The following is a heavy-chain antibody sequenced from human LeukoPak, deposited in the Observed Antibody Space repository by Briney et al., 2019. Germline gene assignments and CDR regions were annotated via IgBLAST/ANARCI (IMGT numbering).Heavy chain of an antibody. Sequence: PGGSLRLSCAASGFTFSSYAMTWVRQAPGKGLEWVSLISGSGDSTYYADSVKGRFTISRDNSKNTLYLQMNSLRAEDTAVYYCAKGDLMVVANFDYWGQGTLVTVSS. J-gene: IGHJ4*02. V-gene: IGHV3-23*01. CDR1: GFTFSSYA. D-gene: IGHD2-15*01. CDR2: ISGSGDST. CDR3: AKGDLMVVANFDY.